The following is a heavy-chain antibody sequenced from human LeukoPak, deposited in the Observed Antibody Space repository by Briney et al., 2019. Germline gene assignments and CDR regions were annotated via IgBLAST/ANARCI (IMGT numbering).Heavy chain of an antibody. Sequence: GGSLRLSCAPSGFTFSSYAMSWVRQAPGKGLEWVSAISGSGGSTYYADSVKGRFTISRDNSKNTLYLQMNSLRAEDTAVYYCAREGSGSYYTEYYFDYWGQGTLVTVSS. CDR1: GFTFSSYA. V-gene: IGHV3-23*01. CDR2: ISGSGGST. D-gene: IGHD3-10*01. J-gene: IGHJ4*02. CDR3: AREGSGSYYTEYYFDY.